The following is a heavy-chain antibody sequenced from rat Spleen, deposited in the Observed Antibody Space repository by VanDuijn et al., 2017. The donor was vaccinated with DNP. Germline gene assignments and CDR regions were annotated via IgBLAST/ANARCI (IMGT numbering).Heavy chain of an antibody. CDR1: GFTFSDYY. V-gene: IGHV5S23*01. J-gene: IGHJ2*01. D-gene: IGHD1-8*01. CDR3: VRWDYCMYGFDY. CDR2: ISTGGGKT. Sequence: EVQLVESGGGLVQPGRSLKLSCAASGFTFSDYYMAWVRQAPTKGLEWVAAISTGGGKTYYRDSVKGRFTVSRDNAKNTLYLQMNSLRSEDMATYYCVRWDYCMYGFDYWGQGVMVTVSS.